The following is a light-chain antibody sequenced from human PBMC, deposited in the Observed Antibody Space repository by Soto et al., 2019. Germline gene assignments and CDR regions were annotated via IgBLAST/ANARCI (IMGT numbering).Light chain of an antibody. CDR2: GAS. Sequence: EIVMTQSPATLSVAPGERATLSCRASQSVSSNLAWYQHKPGQAPRLLIYGASTRATGIPARFSGSGSGTEFTLNISSLQSEDYAVYYSQQYNNWPPAFGQGTKVEIK. CDR1: QSVSSN. CDR3: QQYNNWPPA. V-gene: IGKV3-15*01. J-gene: IGKJ1*01.